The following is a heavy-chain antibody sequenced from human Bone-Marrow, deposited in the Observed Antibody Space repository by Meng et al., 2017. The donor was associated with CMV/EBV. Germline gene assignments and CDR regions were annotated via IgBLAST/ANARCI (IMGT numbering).Heavy chain of an antibody. V-gene: IGHV3-23*03. Sequence: GGSLRLPPAVPGSPFSGYAMSWVRQAPGKGLEWVSVISSGGSSTYSADTVRGRFTISRDNSKNTLYRKMTSLRAEDLAVYDCAKGSLALRSFLPLLKSLSVGMDVWGQGNTV. D-gene: IGHD3-3*01. CDR3: AKGSLALRSFLPLLKSLSVGMDV. CDR2: ISSGGSST. J-gene: IGHJ6*01. CDR1: GSPFSGYA.